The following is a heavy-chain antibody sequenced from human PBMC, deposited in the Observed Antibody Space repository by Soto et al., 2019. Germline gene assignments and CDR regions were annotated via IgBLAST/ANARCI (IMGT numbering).Heavy chain of an antibody. J-gene: IGHJ4*01. Sequence: PGWSLSLSCAASGFTFSSYWMSCVLLAPGKGLEWVANIKQDGSEKYYVDSVKGRFTLSRDNAQNSLQLQMNSLRTEDTAIYFSARGAYGNGWIFDHWAQGTLVTVSS. CDR2: IKQDGSEK. V-gene: IGHV3-7*01. CDR3: ARGAYGNGWIFDH. CDR1: GFTFSSYW. D-gene: IGHD6-19*01.